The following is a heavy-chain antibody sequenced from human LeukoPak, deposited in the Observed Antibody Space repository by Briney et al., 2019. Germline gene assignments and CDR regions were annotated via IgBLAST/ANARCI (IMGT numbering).Heavy chain of an antibody. D-gene: IGHD3-10*01. J-gene: IGHJ4*02. CDR2: IKSDGTGI. CDR3: VRGPTIDY. CDR1: GFTLSDYW. V-gene: IGHV3-74*03. Sequence: GGSLRLSCTASGFTLSDYWMYWVRQAPGKGLVWVSRIKSDGTGILYEDFAEGRFTISRDNAKNALYLQMTSLREEDTAVYYCVRGPTIDYWGQGSLVTVSS.